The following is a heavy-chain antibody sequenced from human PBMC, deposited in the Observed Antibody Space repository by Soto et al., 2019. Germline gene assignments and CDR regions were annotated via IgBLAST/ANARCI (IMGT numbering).Heavy chain of an antibody. CDR2: INVDGSDT. D-gene: IGHD6-13*01. CDR3: ARDGDTSSWSFDF. J-gene: IGHJ4*02. CDR1: GFTFKSYW. V-gene: IGHV3-74*01. Sequence: EVQLVESGGGLVQPGGSLRLSCVVSGFTFKSYWMHWARQAPGKGLEWVSRINVDGSDTNYAESVKGRFTISRDNAKNTLYLQMHTLRADDTALYYCARDGDTSSWSFDFWGQGTLVTVSS.